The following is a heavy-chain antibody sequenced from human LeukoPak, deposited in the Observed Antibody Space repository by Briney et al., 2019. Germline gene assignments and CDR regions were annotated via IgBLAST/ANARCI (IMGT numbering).Heavy chain of an antibody. CDR3: ARRQGCSSSSCPPDY. J-gene: IGHJ4*02. CDR2: IDPSDSYT. CDR1: GYSFTSYW. Sequence: GESLRISCKGSGYSFTSYWISWVRQMPGKGLEWMGRIDPSDSYTNYSPSFQGHVTISADKSISTAYLQWSSLKASDTATYYCARRQGCSSSSCPPDYWGQGTLVTVSP. D-gene: IGHD2-2*01. V-gene: IGHV5-10-1*01.